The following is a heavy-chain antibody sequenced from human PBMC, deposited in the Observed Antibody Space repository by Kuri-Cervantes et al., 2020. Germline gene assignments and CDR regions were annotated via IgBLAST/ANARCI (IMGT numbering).Heavy chain of an antibody. D-gene: IGHD1-14*01. CDR3: ARRRSPYGTGSDY. V-gene: IGHV3-15*01. CDR2: IKSKTDGGTT. Sequence: GESLKISCAASGFTFSNAWMSWVRQAPGKGLEWVGRIKSKTDGGTTDYAARVKGRFTISRDDSKNTLYLQMNSLKTEDTAVYYCARRRSPYGTGSDYWGQGTLVTVSS. J-gene: IGHJ4*02. CDR1: GFTFSNAW.